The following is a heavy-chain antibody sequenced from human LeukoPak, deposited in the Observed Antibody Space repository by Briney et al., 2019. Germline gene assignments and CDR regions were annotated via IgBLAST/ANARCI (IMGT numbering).Heavy chain of an antibody. CDR2: INPNSGGT. CDR3: ARNPYSGSYHFYYYYYGMDV. D-gene: IGHD1-26*01. V-gene: IGHV1-2*02. CDR1: GYTFTDYY. Sequence: GASVTVSCKASGYTFTDYYMHWVRQAPGQGLEWMGWINPNSGGTNYAQKFQGRVTMTRDTSISTAYMELSRLRCDDTAVYYCARNPYSGSYHFYYYYYGMDVWGQGTTVTVSS. J-gene: IGHJ6*02.